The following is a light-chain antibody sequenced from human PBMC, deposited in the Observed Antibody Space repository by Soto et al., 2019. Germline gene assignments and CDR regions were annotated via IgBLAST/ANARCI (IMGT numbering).Light chain of an antibody. Sequence: QLVLTQSPSASASLGASVKLTCTLSSGHSSYAIAWHQQQPEKGPRYLMKLNSDGSHSKGDGIPDRFSGSSSGAERYLTISSLQSEYEADYYCQTWGTGIHKVFGGGTKVTVL. J-gene: IGLJ2*01. CDR3: QTWGTGIHKV. V-gene: IGLV4-69*01. CDR2: LNSDGSH. CDR1: SGHSSYA.